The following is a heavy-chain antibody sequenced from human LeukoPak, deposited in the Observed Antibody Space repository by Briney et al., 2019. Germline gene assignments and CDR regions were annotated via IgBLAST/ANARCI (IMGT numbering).Heavy chain of an antibody. CDR2: INPNSGNT. D-gene: IGHD3-22*01. J-gene: IGHJ5*02. Sequence: ASVKVSCKASGYTFTNYDIDWVRQATGQGLEWVGWINPNSGNTGYAQKFQGRVTITRNTSISTAYMELSSLTSEDTAIYYCARMYYYVSSGDNWFDPWGQGTLVTVSS. CDR1: GYTFTNYD. V-gene: IGHV1-8*03. CDR3: ARMYYYVSSGDNWFDP.